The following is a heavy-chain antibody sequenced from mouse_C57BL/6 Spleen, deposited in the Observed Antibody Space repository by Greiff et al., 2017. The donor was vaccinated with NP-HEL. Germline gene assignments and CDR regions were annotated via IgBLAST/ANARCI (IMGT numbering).Heavy chain of an antibody. V-gene: IGHV1-82*01. J-gene: IGHJ2*01. CDR1: GYAFSSSW. D-gene: IGHD1-1*01. CDR3: ARGDYGKGY. CDR2: MYPGDGDT. Sequence: VQLQQSGPELVKPGASVKISCKASGYAFSSSWMNWVKQRPGKGLEWIGRMYPGDGDTNYNGKFKGKATLTADKSSSTAYMQLSSLTSEDSAVYFCARGDYGKGYWGQGTTLTVSS.